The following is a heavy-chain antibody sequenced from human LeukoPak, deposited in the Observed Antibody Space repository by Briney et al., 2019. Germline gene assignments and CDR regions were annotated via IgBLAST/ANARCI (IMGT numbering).Heavy chain of an antibody. D-gene: IGHD6-6*01. CDR3: ARGPNSNWSGLDF. CDR2: INSDGSST. V-gene: IGHV3-74*01. CDR1: GFTFSSYW. J-gene: IGHJ4*02. Sequence: GGSLGLSCVASGFTFSSYWMHWVRQAPGKGLVWVSRINSDGSSTSYADSVKGRFTVSRDNAKNTLYLQVNNLRAEDTAVYYCARGPNSNWSGLDFWGQGTLLTVSS.